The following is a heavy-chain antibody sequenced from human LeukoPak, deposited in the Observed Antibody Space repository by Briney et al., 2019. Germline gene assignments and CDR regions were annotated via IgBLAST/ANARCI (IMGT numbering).Heavy chain of an antibody. CDR3: ARAPLQSVVVTTPHYWYFDL. CDR2: IFYSGST. J-gene: IGHJ2*01. Sequence: SETLSLTCTVSGGSISTYYWSWIRQPPGKGLEWIGDIFYSGSTNYNPSPKSRVTMSVDTSKNQFSLKLSSVTAADTAVYYCARAPLQSVVVTTPHYWYFDLWGRGTLITVSS. CDR1: GGSISTYY. V-gene: IGHV4-59*01. D-gene: IGHD2-21*02.